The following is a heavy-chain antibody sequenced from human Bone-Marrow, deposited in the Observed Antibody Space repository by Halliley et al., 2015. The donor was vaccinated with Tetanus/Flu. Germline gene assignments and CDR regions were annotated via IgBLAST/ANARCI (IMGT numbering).Heavy chain of an antibody. J-gene: IGHJ4*02. CDR2: ISGSGDTM. CDR3: ARNGGGHAL. V-gene: IGHV3-48*03. CDR1: GFIFSTYE. D-gene: IGHD3-16*01. Sequence: SLRLSCAASGFIFSTYEMNWVRQAPGKGLEWVSRISGSGDTMNYADSVKGRFTISRDNAKNSLYLQVNSLSTEDTAVYYCARNGGGHALWGQGTLVPVPS.